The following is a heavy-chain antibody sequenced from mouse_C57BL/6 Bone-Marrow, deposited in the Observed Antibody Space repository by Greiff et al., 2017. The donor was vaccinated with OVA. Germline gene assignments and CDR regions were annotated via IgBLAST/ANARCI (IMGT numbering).Heavy chain of an antibody. Sequence: EVQVVESGGGLVQPKGSLKLSCAASGFSFNTYAMNWVRQAPGKGLEWVARIRSKSNNYATYYADSVKDRFTISRDDSESMLYLQMNNLKTEDTAMYYCVRLDGYYAMDYWGQGTSVTVSS. V-gene: IGHV10-1*01. D-gene: IGHD2-3*01. CDR3: VRLDGYYAMDY. CDR2: IRSKSNNYAT. J-gene: IGHJ4*01. CDR1: GFSFNTYA.